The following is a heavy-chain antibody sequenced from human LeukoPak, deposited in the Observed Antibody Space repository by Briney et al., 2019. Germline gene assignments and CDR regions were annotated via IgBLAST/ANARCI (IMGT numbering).Heavy chain of an antibody. CDR1: GFTFSSYS. J-gene: IGHJ6*02. V-gene: IGHV3-21*01. CDR2: ISSSSSYI. Sequence: GGSLRLSCAASGFTFSSYSMNWVRQAPGKGLEWVSSISSSSSYIYYADSVKGRFTISRDNAKNSLYLQMNSLRAEDTAVCYCARDVYFYGMDVWGQGTTVTVSS. CDR3: ARDVYFYGMDV.